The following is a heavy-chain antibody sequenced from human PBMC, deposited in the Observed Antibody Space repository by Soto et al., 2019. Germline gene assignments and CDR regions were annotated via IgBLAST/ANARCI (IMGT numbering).Heavy chain of an antibody. Sequence: SETLSLTCAVYGGSFSGYYWSWIRQPPGKGLEWIGEINHSGSTNYNPSLKGRVTISVDTSKNQFSLKLSSVTAADTAVYYCARVNGRITIFGVVILRFNWFDPWGQGTLVTVSS. V-gene: IGHV4-34*01. CDR1: GGSFSGYY. J-gene: IGHJ5*02. CDR2: INHSGST. CDR3: ARVNGRITIFGVVILRFNWFDP. D-gene: IGHD3-3*01.